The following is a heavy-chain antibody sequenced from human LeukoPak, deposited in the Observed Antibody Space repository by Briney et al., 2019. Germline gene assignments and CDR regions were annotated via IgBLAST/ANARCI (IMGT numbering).Heavy chain of an antibody. V-gene: IGHV3-7*01. J-gene: IGHJ2*01. CDR2: IKQDGSEK. CDR3: ARDYSDYGYFDL. CDR1: GFSVSNNY. D-gene: IGHD4-11*01. Sequence: GGSLRLSCAVSGFSVSNNYMSWVRQAPGKGPEWVANIKQDGSEKYYVDSVKGRFTISRDNAKNSLHLQMNSLRAEDTAVYYCARDYSDYGYFDLWGRGTLVTVSS.